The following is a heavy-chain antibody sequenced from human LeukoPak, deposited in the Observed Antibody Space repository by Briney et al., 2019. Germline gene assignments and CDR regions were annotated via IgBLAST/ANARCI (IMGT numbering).Heavy chain of an antibody. CDR2: INHSGST. CDR3: ASRGSSIAARPLDY. V-gene: IGHV4-34*01. CDR1: GGSFSGYY. Sequence: SETLSLTCAVYGGSFSGYYWSWIRQPPGKGLEWIGEINHSGSTNYNPSLKSRVTISVDTSKNQFSLKLSSVTAADTAVYYCASRGSSIAARPLDYWGQGTLVTVSS. D-gene: IGHD6-6*01. J-gene: IGHJ4*02.